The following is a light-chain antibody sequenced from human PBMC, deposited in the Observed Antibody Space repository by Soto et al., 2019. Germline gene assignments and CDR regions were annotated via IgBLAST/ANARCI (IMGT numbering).Light chain of an antibody. V-gene: IGLV1-44*01. Sequence: QSVLTQPPSASGTPGQRVTTSCSGSSPNIGSNTVNWYQQLPGTAPKLLIYSNNQRPSGVPDRFSGSKSGTSASLAISGLQSEDEADYYCAAWDDSLNGVVFGGGTKVTVL. J-gene: IGLJ2*01. CDR2: SNN. CDR3: AAWDDSLNGVV. CDR1: SPNIGSNT.